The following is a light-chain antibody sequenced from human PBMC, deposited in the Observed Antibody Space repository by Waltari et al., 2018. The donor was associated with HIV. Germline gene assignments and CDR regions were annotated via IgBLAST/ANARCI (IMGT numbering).Light chain of an antibody. CDR1: SSDVGACHI. CDR3: CSYTGTGVV. Sequence: QSALTQPASVSGSPGQSITISCTGTSSDVGACHIFSWYQHQPGKAPTLIIFDLTKRPSGISDRFSGSRSGNTASLTISGLQAEDEGDYYCCSYTGTGVVFGGGTKLTVL. V-gene: IGLV2-23*02. J-gene: IGLJ2*01. CDR2: DLT.